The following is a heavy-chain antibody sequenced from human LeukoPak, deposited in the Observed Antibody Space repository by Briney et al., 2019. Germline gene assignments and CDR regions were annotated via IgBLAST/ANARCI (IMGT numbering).Heavy chain of an antibody. D-gene: IGHD2-2*01. CDR3: ARDPRWLTPDCTSTGCYENYFAP. J-gene: IGHJ5*02. Sequence: PSETLSLTCAVSGYSISSGYQWAWIRQPPGRGLEWIGSVHHNAGAHYNPSLRSRVTISVDASKNHFSLKLSSVTVADTAVYFCARDPRWLTPDCTSTGCYENYFAPWGQGTLVTVSS. CDR2: VHHNAGA. CDR1: GYSISSGYQ. V-gene: IGHV4-38-2*02.